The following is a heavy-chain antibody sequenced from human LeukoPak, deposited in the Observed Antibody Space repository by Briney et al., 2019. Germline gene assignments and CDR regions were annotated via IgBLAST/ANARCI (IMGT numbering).Heavy chain of an antibody. Sequence: PSETLSLTCTVSGGSVTTAHWYWRWIRQPAGKGLEWIGRVYISGDTKYNPSLKSRVIMSLDASKNQFSLRLTSVTAADTAVYYCARLIAEVGGGTNYFDTWGQGTLVTVSS. CDR2: VYISGDT. J-gene: IGHJ4*02. CDR3: ARLIAEVGGGTNYFDT. V-gene: IGHV4-4*07. CDR1: GGSVTTAHWY. D-gene: IGHD2-21*01.